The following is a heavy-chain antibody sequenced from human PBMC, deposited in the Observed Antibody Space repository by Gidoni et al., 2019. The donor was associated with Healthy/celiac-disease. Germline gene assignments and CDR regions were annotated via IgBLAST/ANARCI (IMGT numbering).Heavy chain of an antibody. J-gene: IGHJ6*03. V-gene: IGHV4-34*01. Sequence: QVQLQQWGAGLLKPSETLSLTCACYGGSFSGYYWNWIRHPPGKGLEWIGEIKHSGSTNYNPSLKSRVTISVDTSKNQFSLKLSSVTAADTAVYYCASTTTVSYYYMDVWGKGTTVTVSS. CDR2: IKHSGST. D-gene: IGHD4-17*01. CDR1: GGSFSGYY. CDR3: ASTTTVSYYYMDV.